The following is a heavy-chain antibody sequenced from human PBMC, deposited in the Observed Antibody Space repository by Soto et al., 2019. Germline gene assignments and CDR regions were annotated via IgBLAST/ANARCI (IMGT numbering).Heavy chain of an antibody. J-gene: IGHJ4*02. Sequence: EVQLVESGGGLVQPGGSLRLSCEASGFTVSSYWMHWVRQAPGKGLVWVSRIGSDGSNTAYADSEMGRFTISRDNAKSKLYLQMNSLRAEDTDVYYCERGHNYGSNSMGWWGQGTLVTVSS. V-gene: IGHV3-74*01. CDR1: GFTVSSYW. CDR3: ERGHNYGSNSMGW. D-gene: IGHD4-17*01. CDR2: IGSDGSNT.